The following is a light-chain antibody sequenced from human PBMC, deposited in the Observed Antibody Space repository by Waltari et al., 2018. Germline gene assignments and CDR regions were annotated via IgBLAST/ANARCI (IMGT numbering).Light chain of an antibody. Sequence: QSVLTQPPSASGTPGQRVTISCSGSHSNIGSNYVYWYQQLPGTAPKLLIYKDSQRPSGVPDRFAGDKSGTSASLAISGLRSEDEADDYCAAWDDSLSGPIFATGTKVTV. CDR2: KDS. CDR3: AAWDDSLSGPI. J-gene: IGLJ1*01. CDR1: HSNIGSNY. V-gene: IGLV1-47*01.